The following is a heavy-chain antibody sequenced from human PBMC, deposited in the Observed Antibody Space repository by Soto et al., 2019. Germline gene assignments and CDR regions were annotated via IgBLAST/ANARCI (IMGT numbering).Heavy chain of an antibody. V-gene: IGHV4-59*08. J-gene: IGHJ4*02. CDR1: GGSISHSY. CDR3: ARHRYSYGVYYFDY. D-gene: IGHD5-18*01. CDR2: IYYSGST. Sequence: STILSLTCIIAGGSISHSYWSWITQPPGKGLEWIGYIYYSGSTNYNPSLTSRVTISVDTSKNQFSLKLSSVTAADTAVYYCARHRYSYGVYYFDYWGQGTLVTVS.